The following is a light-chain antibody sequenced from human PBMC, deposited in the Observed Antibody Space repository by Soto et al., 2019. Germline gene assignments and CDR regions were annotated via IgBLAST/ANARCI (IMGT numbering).Light chain of an antibody. Sequence: ENVLTQSPGTLSLSPGERATLSCRASQSVSSSEVAWYQQKPGQALRLLIDGASIRATGIPDRFSGSGSGTEFTLTINRLEPEDVAVYYCQQYGSTPPVYTFGQGTKLEIK. V-gene: IGKV3-20*01. CDR3: QQYGSTPPVYT. CDR1: QSVSSSE. CDR2: GAS. J-gene: IGKJ2*01.